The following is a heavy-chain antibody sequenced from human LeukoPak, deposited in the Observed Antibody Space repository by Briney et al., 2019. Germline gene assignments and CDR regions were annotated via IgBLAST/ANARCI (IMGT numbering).Heavy chain of an antibody. D-gene: IGHD2-8*01. V-gene: IGHV4-59*12. J-gene: IGHJ4*02. CDR2: IYYSGGT. CDR3: ASHSGGYAY. Sequence: SETLSLTCTVSGGSISSYYWSWIRQPPGKGLEWIGYIYYSGGTYYNPSLKSRVTISVDTSKSQFSLKLSSVTAADTAVYYCASHSGGYAYWGQGTLVTVSS. CDR1: GGSISSYY.